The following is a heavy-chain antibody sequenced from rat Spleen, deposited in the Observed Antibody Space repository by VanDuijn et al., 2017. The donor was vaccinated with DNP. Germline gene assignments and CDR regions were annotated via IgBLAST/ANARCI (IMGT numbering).Heavy chain of an antibody. CDR2: ISTSGGNT. J-gene: IGHJ3*01. Sequence: EVQLVESGGGLVQPGRSLKLSCAASGFTFSNYGMAWVRQAPTKGLEWVATISTSGGNTYYRDSVKGRFTISRDNAKNTVYLQMNRLRSEDTATYYCAKVRTTGIPGFAYWGQGTLVTVSS. D-gene: IGHD1-9*01. CDR1: GFTFSNYG. CDR3: AKVRTTGIPGFAY. V-gene: IGHV5S13*01.